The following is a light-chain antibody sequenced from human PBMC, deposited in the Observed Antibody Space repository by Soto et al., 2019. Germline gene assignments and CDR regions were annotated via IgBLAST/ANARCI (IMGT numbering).Light chain of an antibody. V-gene: IGKV3-15*01. CDR1: QSVSTN. CDR2: DAS. Sequence: EIVLTQSPATLSVSPGERATLSCRASQSVSTNLAWYHQKPGQAPRLLIYDASARATGSPARFSGSGSGTEVTLTIISLQSEDFAVYYCQQYYKWPLFTFGPGTRV. CDR3: QQYYKWPLFT. J-gene: IGKJ3*01.